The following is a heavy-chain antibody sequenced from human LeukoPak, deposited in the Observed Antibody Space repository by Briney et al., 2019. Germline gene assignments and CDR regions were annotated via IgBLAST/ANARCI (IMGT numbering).Heavy chain of an antibody. CDR2: IGWNGVHI. CDR1: GFTFDDYA. D-gene: IGHD2-21*02. V-gene: IGHV3-9*01. CDR3: XXGVGYFDVHFDH. J-gene: IGHJ4*02. Sequence: GGSLRLSCVASGFTFDDYAMHWVRQVPGKGLEWVSGIGWNGVHIDYADSVKGRFTISRDNAKNSLYLEMNNVRPEDTAMYYCXXGVGYFDVHFDHWGQGILVSVSS.